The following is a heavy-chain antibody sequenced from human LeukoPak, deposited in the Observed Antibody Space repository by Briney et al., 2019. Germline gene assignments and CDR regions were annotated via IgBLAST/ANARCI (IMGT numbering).Heavy chain of an antibody. CDR1: GVSFSTYY. Sequence: PSETLSLTCTVSGVSFSTYYWSWIRQSPGKGLEWIAYIHYSGTTKYNPSLKSRATISVDTSKNQFSLKLNSVTAADTAVYYCAKEQSGSVHMDVRGQGTTVTVSS. CDR2: IHYSGTT. CDR3: AKEQSGSVHMDV. D-gene: IGHD3-10*01. J-gene: IGHJ6*02. V-gene: IGHV4-59*01.